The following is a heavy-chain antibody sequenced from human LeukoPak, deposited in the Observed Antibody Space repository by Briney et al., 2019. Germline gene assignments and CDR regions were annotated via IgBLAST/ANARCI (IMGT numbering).Heavy chain of an antibody. CDR1: GFTFDDYG. V-gene: IGHV3-20*04. CDR2: INWNGGST. J-gene: IGHJ4*02. Sequence: LSGGSLRLSCATSGFTFDDYGMGWVRQATGKGLEWVSGINWNGGSTSYADSVKGRFAISRDNAKNSLYLQMNSLRAEDTAVYYCARGNWAEDGYFDYWGQGTLVTVSS. CDR3: ARGNWAEDGYFDY. D-gene: IGHD7-27*01.